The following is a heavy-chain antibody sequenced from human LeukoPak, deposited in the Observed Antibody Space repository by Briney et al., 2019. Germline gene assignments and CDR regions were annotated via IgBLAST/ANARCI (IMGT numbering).Heavy chain of an antibody. D-gene: IGHD6-6*01. V-gene: IGHV3-23*01. CDR2: ISGPGYST. J-gene: IGHJ4*02. Sequence: PGGSLRLSCAASGFTFNNYAMSWVRQAPGRGLEWVSAISGPGYSTHYADSVKGRFTISRDNAENSLSLQMNSLRAEDTAVYYCARVIAARRFSSLDYWGQGTLVTVSS. CDR3: ARVIAARRFSSLDY. CDR1: GFTFNNYA.